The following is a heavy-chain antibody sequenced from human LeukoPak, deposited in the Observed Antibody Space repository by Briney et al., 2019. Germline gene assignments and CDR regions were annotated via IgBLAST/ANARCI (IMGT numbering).Heavy chain of an antibody. CDR1: GYTFTGYY. V-gene: IGHV1-2*02. CDR3: ARGPLGYFDWFHRYYYYYMDV. J-gene: IGHJ6*03. Sequence: ASVKVSCKASGYTFTGYYMHWVRQAPGQGLEWMGWINPNSGGTNYAQKFQGRVTMTRDTSISTAYMELSRLRSDDTAVYYCARGPLGYFDWFHRYYYYYMDVWGKGTTVTISS. D-gene: IGHD3-9*01. CDR2: INPNSGGT.